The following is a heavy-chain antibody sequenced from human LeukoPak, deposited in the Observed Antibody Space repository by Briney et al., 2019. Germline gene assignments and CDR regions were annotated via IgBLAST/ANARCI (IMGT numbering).Heavy chain of an antibody. CDR2: MSSDGINT. D-gene: IGHD3-10*01. CDR3: AKDHAGSGRAFEY. CDR1: GFTFRTSS. V-gene: IGHV3-30*04. J-gene: IGHJ4*02. Sequence: GTSLRLSCATSGFTFRTSSVHWVRQAPGKGLEWVALMSSDGINTYYADSVKGRFTVSRDSSKDILYLQMNSLRADDTAIYYCAKDHAGSGRAFEYWGQGTLVTVSS.